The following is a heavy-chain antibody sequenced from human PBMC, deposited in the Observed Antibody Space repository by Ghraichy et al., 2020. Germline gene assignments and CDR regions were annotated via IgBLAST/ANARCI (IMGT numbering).Heavy chain of an antibody. Sequence: GGSLRLSCAASGFTFSKYAMSWVRQAPGKGLEWVSVISGSGRDIYYADSVKGQFTISRDNSKNTVHLQMNSLRAEDTALYYCAKVIWLHPQFDYWGQGILVTVSS. CDR3: AKVIWLHPQFDY. D-gene: IGHD5-24*01. V-gene: IGHV3-23*01. CDR1: GFTFSKYA. CDR2: ISGSGRDI. J-gene: IGHJ4*02.